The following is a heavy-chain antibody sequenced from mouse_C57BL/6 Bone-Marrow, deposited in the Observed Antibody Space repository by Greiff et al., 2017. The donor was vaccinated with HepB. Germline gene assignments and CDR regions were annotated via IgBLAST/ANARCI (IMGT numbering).Heavy chain of an antibody. J-gene: IGHJ2*01. D-gene: IGHD2-5*01. Sequence: VQLVESGAELARPGASVKLSCKASGYTFTSYGISWVKQRTGQGLEWIGEIYPRSGNTYYNEKFKGKATLTADKSSSTAYMELRSLTTEDAAVYFCARFYSNGGYWGQGTTLTVSS. CDR3: ARFYSNGGY. CDR1: GYTFTSYG. V-gene: IGHV1-81*01. CDR2: IYPRSGNT.